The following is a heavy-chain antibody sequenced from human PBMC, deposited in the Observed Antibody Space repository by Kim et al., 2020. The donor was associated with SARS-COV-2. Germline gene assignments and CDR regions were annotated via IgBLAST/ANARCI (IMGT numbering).Heavy chain of an antibody. J-gene: IGHJ3*02. CDR3: AKDFGYSGYGDAFHI. D-gene: IGHD5-12*01. CDR2: ISGSGGST. Sequence: GGSLRLSCEASGFTFSPYGMSWVRQAPGKGLEWVSAISGSGGSTFYADSVKGRFTISRDNSQNTLFLQMNRLRADDTALYFCAKDFGYSGYGDAFHIWG. V-gene: IGHV3-23*01. CDR1: GFTFSPYG.